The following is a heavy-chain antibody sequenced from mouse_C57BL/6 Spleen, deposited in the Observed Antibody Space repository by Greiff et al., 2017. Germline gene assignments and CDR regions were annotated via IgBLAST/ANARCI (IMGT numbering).Heavy chain of an antibody. CDR1: GYTFTSYW. D-gene: IGHD2-4*01. CDR3: ARNYDYVTYYFDY. CDR2: IDPSDSYT. V-gene: IGHV1-69*01. J-gene: IGHJ2*01. Sequence: VQLQQSGAELVMPGASVKLSCKASGYTFTSYWMHWVKQRPGQGLEWIGEIDPSDSYTNYNQKFKGKSTLTVDKSSSTAYMQLSSLTSEDSAVYYCARNYDYVTYYFDYWGQGTTLTVSS.